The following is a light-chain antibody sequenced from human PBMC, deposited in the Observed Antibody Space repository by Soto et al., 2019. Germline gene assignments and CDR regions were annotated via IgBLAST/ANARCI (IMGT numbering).Light chain of an antibody. CDR1: QSISSW. CDR2: DAS. V-gene: IGKV1-5*01. J-gene: IGKJ1*01. Sequence: DIQMTQSPSTLSASVGDRVTVTCRASQSISSWLAWYQQKPGKAPKLLIYDASTLESGVPSRFSGSGSGTDFTLTISSLQPDEFATYYCQQYNSYPWTFGQGIKVEIK. CDR3: QQYNSYPWT.